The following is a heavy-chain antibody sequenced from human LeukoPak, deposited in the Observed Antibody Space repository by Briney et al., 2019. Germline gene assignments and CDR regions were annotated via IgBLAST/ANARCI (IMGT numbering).Heavy chain of an antibody. CDR1: GYSINSGYY. V-gene: IGHV4-38-2*02. CDR3: ARDGSSDWDYGMDA. J-gene: IGHJ6*02. CDR2: IYRSGNT. D-gene: IGHD6-19*01. Sequence: SETLSLTCTVSGYSINSGYYWGWIRQPPGKGLEWIGNIYRSGNTYYNPSLKSRVTISVDTSKNQFSLKLSSVTAADTAVYYCARDGSSDWDYGMDAWGQGTTVTVSS.